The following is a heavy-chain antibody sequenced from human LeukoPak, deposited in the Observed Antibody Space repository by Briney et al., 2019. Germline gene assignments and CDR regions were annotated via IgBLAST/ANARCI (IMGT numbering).Heavy chain of an antibody. CDR2: VKKDGRET. V-gene: IGHV3-7*01. J-gene: IGHJ4*02. Sequence: GGSLRLSCVASGLTLSDWWMTWVRQAPGRGLEWVASVKKDGRETYYVDSVKGRFTISRDNAKNSLYLEMDTLRAEDTAVYYCARGTYNSDSSGYYYGYWGQGTLVTVSS. D-gene: IGHD3-22*01. CDR1: GLTLSDWW. CDR3: ARGTYNSDSSGYYYGY.